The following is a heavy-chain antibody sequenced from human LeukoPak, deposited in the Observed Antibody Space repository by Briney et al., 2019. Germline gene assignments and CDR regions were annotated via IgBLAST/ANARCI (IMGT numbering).Heavy chain of an antibody. D-gene: IGHD2-2*01. Sequence: PGGSLRLSCAASGFTFSSYGMSWVRQAPGKGLEWVSAISGSGGSTYYADSVKGRFTISRDNSKNTLYLQMNSLRAEDTAVYYCAKGPYQLPRYYFDYWGQGTLVTVSS. CDR1: GFTFSSYG. J-gene: IGHJ4*02. CDR3: AKGPYQLPRYYFDY. CDR2: ISGSGGST. V-gene: IGHV3-23*01.